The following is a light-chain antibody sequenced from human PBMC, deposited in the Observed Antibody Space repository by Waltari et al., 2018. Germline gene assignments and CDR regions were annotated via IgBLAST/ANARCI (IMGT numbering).Light chain of an antibody. CDR2: GAS. CDR1: QSVGTE. CDR3: QQCNDWPYT. J-gene: IGKJ2*01. V-gene: IGKV3-15*01. Sequence: IVMTQSPATLSLSPGERATLSCRASQSVGTELAWYQQKPGQPPRLLIYGASTRATEVPARFSGSGSATEFALTISSLQSEDFAVYYCQQCNDWPYTFGQGTNLEIK.